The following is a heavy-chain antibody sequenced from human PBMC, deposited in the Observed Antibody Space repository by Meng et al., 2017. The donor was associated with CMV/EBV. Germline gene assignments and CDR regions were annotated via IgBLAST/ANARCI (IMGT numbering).Heavy chain of an antibody. CDR2: INHSGST. CDR3: ARGGPFDP. V-gene: IGHV4-34*01. CDR1: GGSFSGYY. J-gene: IGHJ5*02. Sequence: LSLTCGVYGGSFSGYYWSWIRQPPGKGLEWIGEINHSGSTNYNPSLKSRVTISVDTSKNQFSLKLSSVTAADTAVYYCARGGPFDPWGQGTLVTVSS.